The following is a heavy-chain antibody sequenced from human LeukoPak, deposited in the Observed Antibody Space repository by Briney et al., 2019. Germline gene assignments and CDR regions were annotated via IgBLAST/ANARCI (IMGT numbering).Heavy chain of an antibody. V-gene: IGHV3-21*05. CDR1: GFTFSSYW. CDR2: ISPSGTDI. J-gene: IGHJ4*02. D-gene: IGHD1-14*01. CDR3: SRDPRNLDH. Sequence: GGSLRLSCAASGFTFSSYWMSWVRQAPGKGLESVSYISPSGTDISYADSVKGRFTISRDNAKNSLYLQMNSLRAEDTAVYYCSRDPRNLDHWGQGTLVTVSS.